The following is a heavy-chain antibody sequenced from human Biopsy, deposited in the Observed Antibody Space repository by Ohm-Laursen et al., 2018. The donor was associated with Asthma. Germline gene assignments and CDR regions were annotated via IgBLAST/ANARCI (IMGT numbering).Heavy chain of an antibody. CDR1: GYPFIGYH. V-gene: IGHV1-2*06. CDR3: ARAGALIVGATMGY. D-gene: IGHD1-26*01. Sequence: ASVKVSCKASGYPFIGYHIHWMRQAPGQGLEWMGRINPNSGATNYAQKFQGRVTMTRDTSTSTVYMELSSLRSEGTAVYYCARAGALIVGATMGYWGQGTLVTVSS. J-gene: IGHJ4*02. CDR2: INPNSGAT.